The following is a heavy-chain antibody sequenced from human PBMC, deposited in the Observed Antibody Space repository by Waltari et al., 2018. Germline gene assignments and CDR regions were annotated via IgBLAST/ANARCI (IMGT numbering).Heavy chain of an antibody. CDR3: ARAGLGSPSQWLQLFDS. CDR1: GFRVSYNY. V-gene: IGHV3-53*01. Sequence: EVQLVESGGGLIQPVGSLRLSCEASGFRVSYNYMSWVRQAPGKGLEWVAVIHAGGNTYYGDSVKGRFTISRDISKNTLSLQMNSLTVDDSAMYYCARAGLGSPSQWLQLFDSWGQGTLVTVSS. J-gene: IGHJ4*02. D-gene: IGHD5-12*01. CDR2: IHAGGNT.